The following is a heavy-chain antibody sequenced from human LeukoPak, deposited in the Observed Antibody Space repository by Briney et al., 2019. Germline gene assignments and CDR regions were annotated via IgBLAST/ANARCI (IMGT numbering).Heavy chain of an antibody. Sequence: SETLSLTCTVSGGSISSSSYYWGWIRQPPGKGLEWIGSIYYSGSTNYNPSLKSRVTISVDTSKNQFSLKLSSVTAADTAVYYCASRADPTDYSDAFDIWGQGTMVTVSS. CDR1: GGSISSSSYY. V-gene: IGHV4-39*01. D-gene: IGHD2-15*01. CDR2: IYYSGST. J-gene: IGHJ3*02. CDR3: ASRADPTDYSDAFDI.